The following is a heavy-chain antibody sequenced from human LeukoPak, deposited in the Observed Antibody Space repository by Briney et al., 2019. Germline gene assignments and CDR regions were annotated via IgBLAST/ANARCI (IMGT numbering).Heavy chain of an antibody. D-gene: IGHD3-9*01. CDR1: GFTFSTYT. CDR3: ARDHEYVLRYFDWFGRGNYYGMDV. V-gene: IGHV3-30-3*01. J-gene: IGHJ6*02. CDR2: ISYDGSNT. Sequence: GESLRLSCAASGFTFSTYTMHWVRQAPGKGLEWVALISYDGSNTYYADSVEGRFTISRDNSKNTLFLQMNSLRAEDTAVYYCARDHEYVLRYFDWFGRGNYYGMDVWGQGTTVTVSS.